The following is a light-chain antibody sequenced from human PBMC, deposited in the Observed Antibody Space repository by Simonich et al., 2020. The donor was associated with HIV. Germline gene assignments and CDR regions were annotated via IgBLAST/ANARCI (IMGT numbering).Light chain of an antibody. CDR1: QSLLYSDGKTY. CDR2: EVS. CDR3: MQGIYLPYT. Sequence: DIVMTQTPLSLSVTPGQPASISCKSSQSLLYSDGKTYLYWYLQKSGHSPQILFSEVSNRCSGVPDRFSGSGSVTDFTLKISRVEAEDVGIYYCMQGIYLPYTFGQGTKLEIK. V-gene: IGKV2-29*03. J-gene: IGKJ2*01.